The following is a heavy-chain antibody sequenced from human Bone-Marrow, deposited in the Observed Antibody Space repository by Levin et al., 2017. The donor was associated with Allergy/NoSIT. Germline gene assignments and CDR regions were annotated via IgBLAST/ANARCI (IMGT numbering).Heavy chain of an antibody. CDR3: ARGSTNYISWYFDL. V-gene: IGHV4-61*01. J-gene: IGHJ2*01. CDR2: ISYSGST. CDR1: GGSVSSASDY. D-gene: IGHD4/OR15-4a*01. Sequence: SQTLSLTCTVSGGSVSSASDYWSWVRQPPGKGLEWIGYISYSGSTNYNPSLKSRVTMSVDTSKNQFSLKLSSLTAAATAVYFCARGSTNYISWYFDLWGRGTLVTVSS.